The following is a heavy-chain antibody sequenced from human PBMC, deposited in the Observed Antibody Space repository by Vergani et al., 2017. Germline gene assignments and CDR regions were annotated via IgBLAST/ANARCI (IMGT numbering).Heavy chain of an antibody. V-gene: IGHV2-70*04. Sequence: QVTLKESGPALVKPTQTLTLTCSFSGCSLTTIGMRVSWIRQPPGKALEWLARIDWDDDKFYSTSLKTRLTISKDTSKNQVVLTMTNMDHVDTATYFCARSLPNTAMITGGYYFDYWGQGTLVTVSS. CDR3: ARSLPNTAMITGGYYFDY. D-gene: IGHD5-18*01. J-gene: IGHJ4*02. CDR2: IDWDDDK. CDR1: GCSLTTIGMR.